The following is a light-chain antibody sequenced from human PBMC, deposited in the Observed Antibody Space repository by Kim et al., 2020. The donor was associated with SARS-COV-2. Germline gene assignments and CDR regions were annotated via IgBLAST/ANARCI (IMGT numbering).Light chain of an antibody. V-gene: IGLV3-21*04. CDR2: YDS. J-gene: IGLJ2*01. CDR3: QVWDSSSVV. CDR1: NIGSKS. Sequence: SYELTQPPSVPVAPGKTARITCGGNNIGSKSVHWYQQKPGQAPVLVIYYDSDRPPGIPERFSGSNSGNTATLTISRVEAGDEADYYCQVWDSSSVVFGGGTQLTVL.